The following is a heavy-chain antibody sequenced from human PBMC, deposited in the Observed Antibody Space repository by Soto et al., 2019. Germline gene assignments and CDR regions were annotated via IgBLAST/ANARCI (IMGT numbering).Heavy chain of an antibody. CDR3: ARSEYYYGSGSYPLPPDY. V-gene: IGHV1-3*01. Sequence: ASVKVSCKASGYTFTSYAMHWVRQAPGQRLEWMGWINAGNGNTKYSQKFQGRVTITRDTSASTAYMELSSLRSEDTAVYYCARSEYYYGSGSYPLPPDYWGQGTLVTVSS. D-gene: IGHD3-10*01. CDR1: GYTFTSYA. J-gene: IGHJ4*02. CDR2: INAGNGNT.